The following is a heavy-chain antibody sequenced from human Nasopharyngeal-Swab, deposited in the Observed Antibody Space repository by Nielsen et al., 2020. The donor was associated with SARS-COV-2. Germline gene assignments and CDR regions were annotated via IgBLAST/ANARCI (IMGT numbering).Heavy chain of an antibody. J-gene: IGHJ5*02. CDR2: INPNSGGT. D-gene: IGHD6-19*01. CDR3: ARVLYSSGGWFDP. CDR1: GYTFTDYS. V-gene: IGHV1-2*06. Sequence: SVKVSCKASGYTFTDYSMHWLRQAPGQGLEWMGRINPNSGGTNYAQKLQGRFTMTRDTSSSTDYMGLSRLRSDDTAVYYCARVLYSSGGWFDPWGQGPLVTVSS.